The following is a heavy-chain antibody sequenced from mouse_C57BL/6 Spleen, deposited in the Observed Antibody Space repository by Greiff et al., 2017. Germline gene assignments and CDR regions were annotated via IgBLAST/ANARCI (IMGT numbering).Heavy chain of an antibody. D-gene: IGHD4-1*01. CDR1: GYTFTSYW. CDR3: ARMGPNWDYAMDY. J-gene: IGHJ4*01. V-gene: IGHV1-7*01. CDR2: INPSSGYT. Sequence: QVQLKQSGAELAKPGASVKLSCKASGYTFTSYWMHWVKQRPGQGLEWIGYINPSSGYTKYNQKFKDKATLTADKSSSTAYMQLSSLTYEDSAVYYCARMGPNWDYAMDYWGQGTSVTVSS.